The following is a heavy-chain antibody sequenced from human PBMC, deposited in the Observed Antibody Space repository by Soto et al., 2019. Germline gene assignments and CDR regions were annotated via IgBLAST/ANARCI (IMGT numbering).Heavy chain of an antibody. J-gene: IGHJ4*02. CDR2: ISAYNGNT. Sequence: GASVKVSCKASGYTFTSYGISWVRQAPGQGLEWMGWISAYNGNTNYAQKLQGRVTMTTDTSTSTAYMELRSLRSDDTAVYYCASRGDCSGGRCSPYDFDYWGQGTLVTVSS. CDR1: GYTFTSYG. V-gene: IGHV1-18*01. CDR3: ASRGDCSGGRCSPYDFDY. D-gene: IGHD2-15*01.